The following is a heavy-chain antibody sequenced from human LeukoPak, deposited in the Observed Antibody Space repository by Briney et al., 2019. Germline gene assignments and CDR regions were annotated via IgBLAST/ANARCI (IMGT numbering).Heavy chain of an antibody. CDR3: AILEHYYDSSGYYYGDY. Sequence: SETLSLTCAVYGGSFSGYYWSWIRQPPGKGLEWIGEINHSGSTNYNPSLKSRVTISVDTSKNQFSLKLSSVTAADTAVYYCAILEHYYDSSGYYYGDYWGQGTLVTVSS. V-gene: IGHV4-34*01. CDR1: GGSFSGYY. CDR2: INHSGST. J-gene: IGHJ4*02. D-gene: IGHD3-22*01.